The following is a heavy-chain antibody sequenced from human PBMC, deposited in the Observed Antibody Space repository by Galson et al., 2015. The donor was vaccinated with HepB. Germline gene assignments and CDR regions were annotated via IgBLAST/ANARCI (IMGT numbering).Heavy chain of an antibody. V-gene: IGHV1-69*13. CDR3: AGGYDFWSGYFDY. Sequence: SVKVSCKASGGTFSSYAISWVRQAPGQGLEWMGGIIPIFGTANYAQKFQGRVTITADESTSTAYMELSSLRSEDTAVYYCAGGYDFWSGYFDYWGQGTLVTVSS. D-gene: IGHD3-3*01. CDR1: GGTFSSYA. J-gene: IGHJ4*02. CDR2: IIPIFGTA.